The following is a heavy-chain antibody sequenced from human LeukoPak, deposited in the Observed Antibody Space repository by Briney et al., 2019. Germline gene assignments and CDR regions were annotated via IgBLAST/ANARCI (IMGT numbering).Heavy chain of an antibody. CDR3: ARDPYSGSYGNYYYYFMDV. V-gene: IGHV3-23*01. CDR1: GFTFSSYG. CDR2: ISGSGGST. D-gene: IGHD1-26*01. Sequence: PGGSLRLSCAASGFTFSSYGMSWVRQAPGKGLEWVSAISGSGGSTYYADSVKGRFTISRDNAKNTLNLQMNSLRAEDTAVYYCARDPYSGSYGNYYYYFMDVWGKGTTVTISS. J-gene: IGHJ6*03.